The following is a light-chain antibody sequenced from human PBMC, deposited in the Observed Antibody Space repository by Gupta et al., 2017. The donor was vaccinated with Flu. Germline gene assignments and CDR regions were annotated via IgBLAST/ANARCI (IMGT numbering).Light chain of an antibody. V-gene: IGLV1-51*01. CDR1: SSNIGINS. Sequence: SVLTQPPSVSAAPGQQVTFSCSGSSSNIGINSVSWYQQPPGTAPKLLIYENDKRPSGIPNRVTGSKSGTSATLGITGLQTGDEAHYYCGTWDNSLSAMVFGGGTKLAVL. CDR2: END. J-gene: IGLJ2*01. CDR3: GTWDNSLSAMV.